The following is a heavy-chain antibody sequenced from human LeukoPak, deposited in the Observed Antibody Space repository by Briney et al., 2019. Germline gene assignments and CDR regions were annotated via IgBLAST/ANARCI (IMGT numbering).Heavy chain of an antibody. V-gene: IGHV3-7*01. D-gene: IGHD3-3*01. J-gene: IGHJ4*02. Sequence: GGSLRLSCAASGFTFSSYWMSWVRQAPGKGLEWVANIKQDGSEKYYVDSVKGRFTISRDNAKNTLYLQMNSLRAEDTAVYYCAKDAHVLRFLEWLLLMDYWGQGTLVTVSS. CDR2: IKQDGSEK. CDR1: GFTFSSYW. CDR3: AKDAHVLRFLEWLLLMDY.